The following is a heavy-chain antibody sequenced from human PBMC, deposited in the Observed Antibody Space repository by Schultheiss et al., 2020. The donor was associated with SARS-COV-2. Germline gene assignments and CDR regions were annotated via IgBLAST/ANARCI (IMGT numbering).Heavy chain of an antibody. Sequence: SETLSLTFAVSGYSISSGYYWGWIRQPPGKGLEWIGSIYHSGSTYYNPSLKSRVTISVDTSKNQFSLKLSSVTAADTAVYYCARSGSYYYMNVWGKGTTVTVSS. CDR2: IYHSGST. J-gene: IGHJ6*03. V-gene: IGHV4-38-2*01. CDR1: GYSISSGYY. CDR3: ARSGSYYYMNV. D-gene: IGHD3-10*01.